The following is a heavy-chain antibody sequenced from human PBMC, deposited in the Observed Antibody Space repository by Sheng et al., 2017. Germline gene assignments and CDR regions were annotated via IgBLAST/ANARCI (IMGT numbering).Heavy chain of an antibody. J-gene: IGHJ4*02. V-gene: IGHV4-38-2*01. CDR3: VRGGMATIIKDGPDY. CDR1: GYSISSGYY. Sequence: QVQLQESGPGLVKPSETLSLTCAVSGYSISSGYYWGWIRQPPGKGLEWIGSIYHSGSTYYNPSLKSRVTISVDTSKNQFSLKLSSVTATDTAVYYCVRGGMATIIKDGPDYWGQGTLVTVSS. D-gene: IGHD5-12*01. CDR2: IYHSGST.